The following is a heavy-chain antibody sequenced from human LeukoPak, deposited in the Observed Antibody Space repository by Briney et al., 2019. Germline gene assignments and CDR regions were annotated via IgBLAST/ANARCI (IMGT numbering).Heavy chain of an antibody. CDR1: GFTFSNAW. J-gene: IGHJ4*02. Sequence: GGSLRLSCAASGFTFSNAWMSWVRQAPGKGLERVGRIKSKTDGGTTDYAAPVKGRFTISRDDSKNTLYLLMNSLKTEDTAVYYCTTALVLGGDDYWGQGTLVTVSS. V-gene: IGHV3-15*01. CDR3: TTALVLGGDDY. CDR2: IKSKTDGGTT. D-gene: IGHD3-10*01.